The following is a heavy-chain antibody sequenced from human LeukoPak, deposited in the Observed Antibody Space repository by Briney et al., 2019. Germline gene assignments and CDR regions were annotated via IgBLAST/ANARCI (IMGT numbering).Heavy chain of an antibody. CDR3: AAWGLHNY. J-gene: IGHJ4*02. V-gene: IGHV3-7*01. D-gene: IGHD7-27*01. CDR2: INLGGSVI. CDR1: GFTFSDYS. Sequence: GGSLRLSCAASGFTFSDYSMSWVRQAPGKGLEWVANINLGGSVISYVDSVKGRCTASRDNAENSLSLQMNSLRAEDTAVYYCAAWGLHNYWGQGTLVTVSS.